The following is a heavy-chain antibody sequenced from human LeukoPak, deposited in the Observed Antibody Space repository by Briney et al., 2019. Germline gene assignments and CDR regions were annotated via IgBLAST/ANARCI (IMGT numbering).Heavy chain of an antibody. J-gene: IGHJ4*02. Sequence: SETLSLTCTVSGGSISSYYWSWIRQPPGKGLEWIGYIYYSGSTNYNPSLKSRVTISVDTSKNQFSLKLSSVTAAGTAVYYCARDSGGDTGAATLGYWGQGTLVTVSS. V-gene: IGHV4-59*01. CDR3: ARDSGGDTGAATLGY. CDR2: IYYSGST. CDR1: GGSISSYY. D-gene: IGHD2-15*01.